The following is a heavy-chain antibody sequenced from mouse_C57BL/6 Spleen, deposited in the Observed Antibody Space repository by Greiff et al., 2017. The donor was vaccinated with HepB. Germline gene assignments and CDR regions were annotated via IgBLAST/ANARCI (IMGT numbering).Heavy chain of an antibody. Sequence: VQLQQSGPELVKPGASVKISCKASGYAFSSSWMNWVKQRPGKGLEWIGRIYPGDGDTNYNGKFKGKATLTADKSSSTAYMQLSSLTSEDSAVYFCARLITTVVATNYYAMDYWGQGTSVTVSS. J-gene: IGHJ4*01. V-gene: IGHV1-82*01. CDR3: ARLITTVVATNYYAMDY. D-gene: IGHD1-1*01. CDR2: IYPGDGDT. CDR1: GYAFSSSW.